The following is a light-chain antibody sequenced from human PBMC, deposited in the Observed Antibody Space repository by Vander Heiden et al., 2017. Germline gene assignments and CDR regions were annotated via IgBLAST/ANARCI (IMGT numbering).Light chain of an antibody. J-gene: IGKJ2*01. V-gene: IGKV3-15*01. CDR3: QQYNNWQAYT. CDR1: QSVSSN. Sequence: EIVMTQSPATLSVSPGERATLSCRASQSVSSNLAWYQQKPGQAPRLLIYGASTRATGIPARFSGSGYGTEFTLTISSRQSEDFAVYYCQQYNNWQAYTFGQGTKLEIK. CDR2: GAS.